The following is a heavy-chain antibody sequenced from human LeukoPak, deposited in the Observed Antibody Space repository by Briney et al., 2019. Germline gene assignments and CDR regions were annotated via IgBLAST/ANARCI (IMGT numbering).Heavy chain of an antibody. J-gene: IGHJ4*02. CDR1: GYSISSGYY. D-gene: IGHD2-21*02. Sequence: SETLSLTCTVSGYSISSGYYWGWIRQPPGKGLEWIGSIYHSGSTYYNPSLKSRVTISVDTSKNQFSLKLSSVTAADTAVYYCARDIGVVVTENWGQGTLVTVSS. CDR3: ARDIGVVVTEN. V-gene: IGHV4-38-2*02. CDR2: IYHSGST.